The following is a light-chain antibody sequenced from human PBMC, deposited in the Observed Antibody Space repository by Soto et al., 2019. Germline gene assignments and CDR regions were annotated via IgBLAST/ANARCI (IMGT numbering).Light chain of an antibody. CDR2: DAS. CDR3: LQYNKWPRT. J-gene: IGKJ1*01. CDR1: QSMSNN. V-gene: IGKV3-15*01. Sequence: EIVMTQSPATLSLSPGERATLSCRASQSMSNNLAWYQQKPGQAPRLLIYDASTRTTGIPARFSGSGSGTEFTLTISSLQSEDFAVYYCLQYNKWPRTFGQGTKVEIK.